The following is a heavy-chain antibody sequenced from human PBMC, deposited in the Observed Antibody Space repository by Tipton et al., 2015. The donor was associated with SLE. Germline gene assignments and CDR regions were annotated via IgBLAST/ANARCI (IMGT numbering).Heavy chain of an antibody. V-gene: IGHV4-4*07. CDR2: IYTGGTT. D-gene: IGHD2-2*01. J-gene: IGHJ4*02. Sequence: TLSLTCTVSGGSVSSYYWSWIRQPAGKGLEWIGRIYTGGTTNYNPSLKSRVIMSADTSKNQFSLRLSSVTAADTAVYYCARDKPTYSCLDYWGQGTLVTVSS. CDR1: GGSVSSYY. CDR3: ARDKPTYSCLDY.